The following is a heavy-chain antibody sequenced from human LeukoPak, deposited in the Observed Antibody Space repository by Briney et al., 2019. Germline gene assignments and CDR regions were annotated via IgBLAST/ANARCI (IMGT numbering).Heavy chain of an antibody. V-gene: IGHV3-30*02. CDR2: IRCDGSNK. Sequence: GGSLRLSCAASGFTFSSYGMHWVRQAPGKGLEWVAFIRCDGSNKYYADSVKGRFTISRDNSKNTLYLQMNSLRAEDTAVYYCARDPRARGSYLYAFDIWGQGTMVTVSS. CDR1: GFTFSSYG. CDR3: ARDPRARGSYLYAFDI. D-gene: IGHD1-26*01. J-gene: IGHJ3*02.